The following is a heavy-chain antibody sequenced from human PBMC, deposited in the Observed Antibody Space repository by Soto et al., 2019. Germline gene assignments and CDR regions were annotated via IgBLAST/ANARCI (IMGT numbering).Heavy chain of an antibody. CDR2: IWYDGSNK. D-gene: IGHD3-16*01. CDR1: GFTFSSYG. V-gene: IGHV3-33*01. Sequence: QVQLVESGGGVVQPGRSLRLSCAASGFTFSSYGMHWVRQAPGKGLEWVAVIWYDGSNKYYADSVKGRFTISRDNSKNTLYLQMNGLRAEDTAVYYCASTTGGGWFDPWGQGTLVTVSS. CDR3: ASTTGGGWFDP. J-gene: IGHJ5*02.